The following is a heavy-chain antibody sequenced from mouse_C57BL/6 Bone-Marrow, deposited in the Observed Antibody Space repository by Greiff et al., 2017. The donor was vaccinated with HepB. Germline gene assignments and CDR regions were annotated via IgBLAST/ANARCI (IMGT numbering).Heavy chain of an antibody. CDR2: IYPSDSET. J-gene: IGHJ2*01. CDR1: GYTFTSYW. V-gene: IGHV1-61*01. D-gene: IGHD1-1*01. Sequence: QVQLQQPGAELVRPGSSVKLSCKASGYTFTSYWMDWVKQRPGQGLEWIGNIYPSDSETHYNQKFKDKATLTVDKSSSTAYMQLSSLTSEDSAVYYCARSDGSVHFYYYCQPTTLTLSS. CDR3: ARSDGSVHFYY.